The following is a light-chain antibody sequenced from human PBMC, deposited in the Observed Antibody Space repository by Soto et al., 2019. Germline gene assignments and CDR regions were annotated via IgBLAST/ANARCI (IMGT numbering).Light chain of an antibody. J-gene: IGKJ1*01. Sequence: DIQMTQSPSTLSASVGDRVTITCRASQSISSWLAWYQQKPGKAPKLLIYDASTLESGVPSRFSGSGSGTEFTLTICCLQPDEFATDYSQQYNSSPTFGQGTKVEIK. CDR2: DAS. CDR1: QSISSW. CDR3: QQYNSSPT. V-gene: IGKV1-5*01.